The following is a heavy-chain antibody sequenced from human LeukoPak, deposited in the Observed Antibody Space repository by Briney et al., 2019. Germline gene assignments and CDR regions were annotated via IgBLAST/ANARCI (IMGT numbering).Heavy chain of an antibody. D-gene: IGHD1-1*01. CDR3: ARDPGTTGRRGNWFDP. Sequence: GGSLRLSCAVSGLTLSSYAMHWVRQAPGKGLEWVAVISYDGSNKYYADSVKGRFTISRDNSENTLDLQMNGLRAEDTAVYYCARDPGTTGRRGNWFDPWGQGTLVIVSS. J-gene: IGHJ5*02. CDR1: GLTLSSYA. V-gene: IGHV3-30-3*01. CDR2: ISYDGSNK.